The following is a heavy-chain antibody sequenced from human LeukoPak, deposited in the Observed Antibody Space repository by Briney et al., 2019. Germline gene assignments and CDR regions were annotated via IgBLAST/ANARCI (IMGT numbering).Heavy chain of an antibody. CDR3: ARPIWAYEYCSSTSCPNYAFDI. V-gene: IGHV5-51*01. D-gene: IGHD2-2*01. CDR1: GYSFTSYW. J-gene: IGHJ3*02. CDR2: IYPGDSDT. Sequence: GESLKISCKGSGYSFTSYWIGWVRQMPGKGLEWMGIIYPGDSDTRYSPSFQGQVTISADKSISTAYLQWSSLKASDTAMYYCARPIWAYEYCSSTSCPNYAFDIWGQGTMVTVSS.